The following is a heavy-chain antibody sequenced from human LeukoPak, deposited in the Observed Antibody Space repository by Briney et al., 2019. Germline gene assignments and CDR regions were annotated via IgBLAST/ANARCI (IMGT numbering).Heavy chain of an antibody. CDR1: GFTFDDYA. J-gene: IGHJ4*02. V-gene: IGHV3-9*01. Sequence: GGSLRLSCAASGFTFDDYAMHWVRQAPGKGLEWVSGISWNSGSIGCADSVKGRFTISRDNAKNSLYLQMNSLRADDTAVYYCVRTAYSISSGGWDFDYWGQGTLVTVSS. CDR2: ISWNSGSI. D-gene: IGHD6-6*01. CDR3: VRTAYSISSGGWDFDY.